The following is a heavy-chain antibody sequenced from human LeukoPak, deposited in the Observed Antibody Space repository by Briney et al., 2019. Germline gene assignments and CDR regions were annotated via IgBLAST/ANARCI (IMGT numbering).Heavy chain of an antibody. CDR3: ARRRPTGRYYYDSSGYPNLYAFDI. J-gene: IGHJ3*02. D-gene: IGHD3-22*01. CDR1: GYTFTGYY. CDR2: INPNSGGT. Sequence: ASVKVSCKASGYTFTGYYMHWVRQAPGQGLEWMGWINPNSGGTNYAQKFQGRVTITRNTSISTAYMELSSLRSEDTAVYYCARRRPTGRYYYDSSGYPNLYAFDIWGQGTMVTVSS. V-gene: IGHV1-2*02.